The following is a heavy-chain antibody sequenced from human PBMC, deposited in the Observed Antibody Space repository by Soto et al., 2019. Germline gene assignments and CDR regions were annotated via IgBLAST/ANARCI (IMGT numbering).Heavy chain of an antibody. CDR2: VYYSGTT. CDR1: GGSIRNGDYY. CDR3: VTFNLVGAAYYFDY. D-gene: IGHD1-26*01. Sequence: SETLSLTCTVSGGSIRNGDYYWGWIRQPPGKGLEWIGYVYYSGTTYSRPSLNSRVSISVDTSENQFSLRLTSVTAADTAVYYCVTFNLVGAAYYFDYWGPGTLVTVSS. J-gene: IGHJ4*02. V-gene: IGHV4-30-4*01.